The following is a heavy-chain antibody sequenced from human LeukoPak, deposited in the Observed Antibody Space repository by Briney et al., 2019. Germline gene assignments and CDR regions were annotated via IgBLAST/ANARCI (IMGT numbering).Heavy chain of an antibody. CDR3: ARREQWLVGDDY. V-gene: IGHV1-2*02. D-gene: IGHD6-19*01. CDR1: GYTFSDYY. Sequence: ASVKVSCKASGYTFSDYYIHWVRQAPGQGLEWMGWINPNSGGTNYAQKFQGRVTMTRDMSISTAYMELRSLRSDDTAVYYCARREQWLVGDDYWGQGTLVTVSS. CDR2: INPNSGGT. J-gene: IGHJ4*02.